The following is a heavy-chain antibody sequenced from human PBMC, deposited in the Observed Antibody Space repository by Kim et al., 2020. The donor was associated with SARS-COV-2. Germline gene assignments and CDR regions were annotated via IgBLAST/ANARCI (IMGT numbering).Heavy chain of an antibody. D-gene: IGHD5-12*01. J-gene: IGHJ4*02. CDR1: GDTLSNYI. CDR3: ASYARYSSATFDY. V-gene: IGHV1-69*08. CDR2: IIPILGAT. Sequence: SVKVSCKASGDTLSNYIISWVRQAPGQGLEWMGRIIPILGATNYAQNFQGRVTNTADESTSTAYMELSSLRSEDTAVYYCASYARYSSATFDYWGQGTLVTVSS.